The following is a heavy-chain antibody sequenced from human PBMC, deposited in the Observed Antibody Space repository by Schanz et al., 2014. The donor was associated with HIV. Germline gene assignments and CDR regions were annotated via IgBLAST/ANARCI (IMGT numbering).Heavy chain of an antibody. CDR3: TREGNYYGGSVPGH. Sequence: EVQLVESGGGLEQPGGSLRLSCEASGFTLSSYSMNWVRQAPGKGLEWISYISGSSSTIYYAGSVKGRFTISRDNTKNSLYLQMNSLRAEDTATYYCTREGNYYGGSVPGHWGQGALVSVSS. CDR2: ISGSSSTI. D-gene: IGHD2-21*01. J-gene: IGHJ4*02. V-gene: IGHV3-48*04. CDR1: GFTLSSYS.